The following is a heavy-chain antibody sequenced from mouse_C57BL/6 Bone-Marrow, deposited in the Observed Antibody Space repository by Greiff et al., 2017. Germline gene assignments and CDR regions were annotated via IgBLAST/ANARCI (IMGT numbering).Heavy chain of an antibody. CDR2: IYPRDGST. CDR3: GGPSAGNWFAY. V-gene: IGHV1-85*01. D-gene: IGHD4-1*01. J-gene: IGHJ3*01. Sequence: QVQLQQSGPELVKPGASVKLSCKASGYTFTSYDINWVKQRPGQGLEWIGWIYPRDGSTKYNEKFKGKATLTVATSSSTAYMELHSLTSEDSAVYFCGGPSAGNWFAYWGQGNLVTVSA. CDR1: GYTFTSYD.